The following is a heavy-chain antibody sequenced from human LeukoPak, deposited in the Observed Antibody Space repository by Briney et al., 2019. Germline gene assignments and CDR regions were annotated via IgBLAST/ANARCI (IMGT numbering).Heavy chain of an antibody. CDR1: GYTFTGYY. CDR3: ARVLQHPYYMDV. Sequence: ASVKVSCKASGYTFTGYYMHWVRQAPGQGLEWMGWINPNSGGTNYAQKFQGRVTMTRDTSISTAYMELSRLRSDDTAAYYCARVLQHPYYMDVWGKGTTVTVSS. D-gene: IGHD1-1*01. V-gene: IGHV1-2*02. J-gene: IGHJ6*03. CDR2: INPNSGGT.